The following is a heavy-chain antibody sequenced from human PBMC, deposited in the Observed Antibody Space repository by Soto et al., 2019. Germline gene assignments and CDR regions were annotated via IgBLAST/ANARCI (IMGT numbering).Heavy chain of an antibody. Sequence: PGGSLRLSCAASGFTFSNAWMSWVRQAPGKGLEWVGRIKSKTDGGTTDYAAPVKGRFTISRDDSKNTLYLQMNSLKTEDTAVYYCTTETPLGGYYDSSGYYRYWGQGTLVTVSS. CDR2: IKSKTDGGTT. CDR1: GFTFSNAW. CDR3: TTETPLGGYYDSSGYYRY. V-gene: IGHV3-15*01. D-gene: IGHD3-22*01. J-gene: IGHJ4*02.